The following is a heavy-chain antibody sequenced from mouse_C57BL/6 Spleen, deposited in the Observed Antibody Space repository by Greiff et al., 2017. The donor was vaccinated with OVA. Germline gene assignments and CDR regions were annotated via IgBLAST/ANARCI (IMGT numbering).Heavy chain of an antibody. CDR3: ARWANWHYYYAMDY. CDR2: IDPNSGGT. D-gene: IGHD4-1*01. CDR1: GYTFTSYW. J-gene: IGHJ4*01. V-gene: IGHV1-72*01. Sequence: QVQLQQPGAELVKPGASVKLSCKASGYTFTSYWMHWVKQRPGRGLEWIGRIDPNSGGTKYNEKFKSKATLTVDKPSSTAYMQLSSLTSEDSAVEDCARWANWHYYYAMDYWGQGTSVTVSS.